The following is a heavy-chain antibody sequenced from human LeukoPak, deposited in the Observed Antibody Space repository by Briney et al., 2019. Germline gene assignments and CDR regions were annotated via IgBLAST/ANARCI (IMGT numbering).Heavy chain of an antibody. CDR1: GGSMRTSTHS. CDR3: ARQAGYCSGGSCYFYFDF. V-gene: IGHV4-39*01. D-gene: IGHD2-15*01. Sequence: SETLSLTCSVSGGSMRTSTHSWGWIRQPPGKGLEWVGTIYYSGSTYYNPSLKSRLSISVDTSKNQFSLRLDSVTAADTAIYYCARQAGYCSGGSCYFYFDFWGQGTLVTVSS. CDR2: IYYSGST. J-gene: IGHJ4*02.